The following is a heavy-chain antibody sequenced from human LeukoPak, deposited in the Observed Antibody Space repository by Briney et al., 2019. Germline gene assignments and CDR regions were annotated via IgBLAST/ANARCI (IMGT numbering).Heavy chain of an antibody. D-gene: IGHD6-13*01. CDR2: INHSGST. CDR3: ARGSDTAAGLY. V-gene: IGHV4-34*01. J-gene: IGHJ4*02. CDR1: GGSFCGYY. Sequence: SVTLSLTCAGYGGSFCGYYWSWIRQPPGKGLAWIGEINHSGSTNYDPSLKSRVTISVDTSKNQSSLKLSSVPAADTAVYYCARGSDTAAGLYWGQGTLVTVSS.